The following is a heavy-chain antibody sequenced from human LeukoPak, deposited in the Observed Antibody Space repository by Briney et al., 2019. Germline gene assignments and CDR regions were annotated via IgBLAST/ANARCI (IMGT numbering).Heavy chain of an antibody. CDR3: ASMEGAVAGTAGVDY. CDR1: GGSISSYY. Sequence: SETLSLTCGVSGGSISSYYWSWIRQPAGKGLEWIGRIYTSGSTNYNPSLKSRVTMSVDTSKNQFSLKLSSVTAADTAVYYCASMEGAVAGTAGVDYWGQGTLVTVSS. CDR2: IYTSGST. D-gene: IGHD6-19*01. V-gene: IGHV4-4*07. J-gene: IGHJ4*02.